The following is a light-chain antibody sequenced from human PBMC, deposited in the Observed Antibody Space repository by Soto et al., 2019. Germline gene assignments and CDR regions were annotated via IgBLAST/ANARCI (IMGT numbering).Light chain of an antibody. CDR1: ESVSRN. V-gene: IGKV3-15*01. Sequence: EVVMTKSPATLSVSPGERATLSCRASESVSRNLAWYQQKPGQAPRLLIYDASTRATGIPDRFSGGGSGTEFTLTISSLQSEDFVVYYCHQRQSWPRTFGQGTKVDIK. CDR2: DAS. CDR3: HQRQSWPRT. J-gene: IGKJ1*01.